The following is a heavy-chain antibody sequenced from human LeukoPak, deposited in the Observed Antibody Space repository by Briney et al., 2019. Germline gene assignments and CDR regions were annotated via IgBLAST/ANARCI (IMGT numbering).Heavy chain of an antibody. CDR3: ARYSDPGSYPDAFDI. J-gene: IGHJ3*02. Sequence: NPSETLSLTCTVSGGSISSYYWSCIRQPPGKGLEWIGYIYYSGSTNYNPSLKSRVTISVDTSKNQFSLKLSSVTAADTAVYYCARYSDPGSYPDAFDIWGQGTMVTVSS. CDR2: IYYSGST. D-gene: IGHD1-26*01. V-gene: IGHV4-59*01. CDR1: GGSISSYY.